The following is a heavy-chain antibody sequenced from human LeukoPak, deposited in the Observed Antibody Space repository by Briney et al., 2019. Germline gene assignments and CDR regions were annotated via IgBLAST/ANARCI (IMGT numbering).Heavy chain of an antibody. CDR1: GGSINNNNFY. Sequence: SETLSLTCTVSGGSINNNNFYWGWIRQPPGKGLQWIGSIYYSGSTYFNPSLKSRVTISVDTSKNQFSLKLSSVTAADTAVYYCAREAAAGKFDYWGQGTLVTVSS. CDR3: AREAAAGKFDY. J-gene: IGHJ4*02. CDR2: IYYSGST. V-gene: IGHV4-39*07. D-gene: IGHD6-13*01.